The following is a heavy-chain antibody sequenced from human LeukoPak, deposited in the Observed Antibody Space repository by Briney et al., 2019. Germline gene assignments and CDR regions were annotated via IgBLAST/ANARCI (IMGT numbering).Heavy chain of an antibody. V-gene: IGHV1-69*05. CDR2: IIPIFGTA. D-gene: IGHD3-10*01. J-gene: IGHJ4*02. Sequence: GSSVKVSCKASGGTFSSYAISWVRQAPGQGLEWMGRIIPIFGTANYAQKFQGIVTITTDESTSTAYMELSSLRSEDTAVYYCASDRFGELLLSVWYFDYWGQGTLVTVSS. CDR3: ASDRFGELLLSVWYFDY. CDR1: GGTFSSYA.